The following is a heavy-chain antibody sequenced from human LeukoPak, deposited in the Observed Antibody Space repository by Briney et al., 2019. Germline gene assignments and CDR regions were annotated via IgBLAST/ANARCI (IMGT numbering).Heavy chain of an antibody. Sequence: SETLSLPRTVSGDSISSGDYYWRWIRQPPGKGLEWIMYIYYSGSTYYHPSLKSRVTISVDTSKNQFSLKLSSVTAADTAVYYCARGEYYILTGYYTPFDYWGQGTLVTVS. D-gene: IGHD3-9*01. J-gene: IGHJ4*02. CDR2: IYYSGST. V-gene: IGHV4-30-4*01. CDR1: GDSISSGDYY. CDR3: ARGEYYILTGYYTPFDY.